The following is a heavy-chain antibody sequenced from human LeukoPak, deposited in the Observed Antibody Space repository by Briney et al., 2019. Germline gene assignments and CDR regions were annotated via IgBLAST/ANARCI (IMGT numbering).Heavy chain of an antibody. CDR3: AKPLRRYYDSSGPDY. J-gene: IGHJ4*02. V-gene: IGHV3-23*01. Sequence: GGSLRLSCAASGFIFSRYAMNWVRQAPGKGLEWVSGISGSGGSTYYADSVKGRFTIPRDNSKNTLYLQMNSLRAEDTAVYYCAKPLRRYYDSSGPDYWGQGTLVTVSS. CDR2: ISGSGGST. CDR1: GFIFSRYA. D-gene: IGHD3-22*01.